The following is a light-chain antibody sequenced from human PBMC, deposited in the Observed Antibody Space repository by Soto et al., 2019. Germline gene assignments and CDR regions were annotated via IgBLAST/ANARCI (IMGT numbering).Light chain of an antibody. CDR1: HGISRG. V-gene: IGKV1-12*01. CDR3: QQAKFLPLT. Sequence: DIQLTQSPAYVSASVGDRVSISCRASHGISRGLAWYQQRPGKAPKVLIYGASRLHSGVPSRFSGSGSGTEFTLTISSLQPDDFATYFCQQAKFLPLTFGGGTKIEIK. J-gene: IGKJ4*01. CDR2: GAS.